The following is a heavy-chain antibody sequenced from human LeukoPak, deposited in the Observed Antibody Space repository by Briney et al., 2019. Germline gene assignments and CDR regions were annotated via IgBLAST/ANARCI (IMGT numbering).Heavy chain of an antibody. CDR3: ARGGNILTGYYTDLFDP. V-gene: IGHV4-59*01. CDR2: IYYSGGT. J-gene: IGHJ5*02. CDR1: GGSISSYY. D-gene: IGHD3-9*01. Sequence: PSETLSLTCTVSGGSISSYYWSWIRQPPGKGLEWIRYIYYSGGTNYNPSLKSRVTISVDTSKNQFSLKLSSVTAADTAVYYCARGGNILTGYYTDLFDPWGQGTLVTVSS.